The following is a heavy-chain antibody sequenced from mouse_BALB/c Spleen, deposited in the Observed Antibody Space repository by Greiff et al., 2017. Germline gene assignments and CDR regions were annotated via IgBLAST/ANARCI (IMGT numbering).Heavy chain of an antibody. Sequence: QVQLKQPGAELVKPGASVKLSCKASGYTFTSYWMHWVKQRPGQGLEWIGEINPSNGRTNYNEKFKSKATLTVDKSSSTAYMQLSSLTSEDSAVYYCARGLNGNAWFAYWGQGTLVTVSA. D-gene: IGHD2-1*01. J-gene: IGHJ3*01. CDR3: ARGLNGNAWFAY. CDR2: INPSNGRT. V-gene: IGHV1S81*02. CDR1: GYTFTSYW.